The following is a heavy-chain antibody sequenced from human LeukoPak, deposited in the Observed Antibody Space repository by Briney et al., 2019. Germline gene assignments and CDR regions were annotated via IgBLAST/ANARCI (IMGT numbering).Heavy chain of an antibody. CDR2: ISYDGSNK. CDR1: GFTFSSYG. D-gene: IGHD3-10*01. CDR3: AKDYNLMVRGVRDYFDY. Sequence: GGSLRLSCAASGFTFSSYGMHWVRQAPGKGLEWVAVISYDGSNKYYADSVKGRFTISRDNSKNTLYLQMNSLRAEDTAVHYCAKDYNLMVRGVRDYFDYWGQGTLVTVSS. J-gene: IGHJ4*02. V-gene: IGHV3-30*18.